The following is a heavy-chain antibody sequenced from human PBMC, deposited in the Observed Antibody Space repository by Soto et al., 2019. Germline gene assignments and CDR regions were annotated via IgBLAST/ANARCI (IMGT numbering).Heavy chain of an antibody. CDR3: AREGVGGYFDY. CDR1: GFTFSSYA. CDR2: ISYDGSNK. V-gene: IGHV3-30-3*01. D-gene: IGHD2-15*01. Sequence: QVQLVESGGGVVQPGRSLRLSCAASGFTFSSYAMHWVRQAPGKGLEWVAVISYDGSNKYYADSVKGRFTISRDNSKNTLYLQMNSLRAEDTAVYYCAREGVGGYFDYWGQGTPVTVSS. J-gene: IGHJ4*02.